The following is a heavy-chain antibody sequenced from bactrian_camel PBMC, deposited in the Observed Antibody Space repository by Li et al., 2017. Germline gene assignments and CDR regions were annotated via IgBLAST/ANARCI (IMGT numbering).Heavy chain of an antibody. D-gene: IGHD5*01. J-gene: IGHJ4*01. V-gene: IGHV3-2*01. CDR3: VRDFFGSAQL. CDR1: GFNFSSSY. CDR2: ISSDGSKT. Sequence: VQLVESGGGLVQPGGSLRLSCAASGFNFSSSYMRWVRQAPEKGLEWVSSISSDGSKTFYPDSVKGRFTISRDNAKNTLYLQLNSLKTEDTAMYYCVRDFFGSAQLWGQGTQVTVS.